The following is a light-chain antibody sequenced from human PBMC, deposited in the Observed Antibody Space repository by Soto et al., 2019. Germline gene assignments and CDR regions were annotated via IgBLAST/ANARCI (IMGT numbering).Light chain of an antibody. CDR1: QGISSW. V-gene: IGKV1-12*01. CDR2: AAS. J-gene: IGKJ2*01. Sequence: DIQMTQSPSSVSASVGDRVTITCRASQGISSWLAWYQQKPGKAPKLLIYAASGLPIGVPSRFSSSASGKDLTLTITRCPPDEVETLYCHQDHSYPYTLVQGTKLEIK. CDR3: HQDHSYPYT.